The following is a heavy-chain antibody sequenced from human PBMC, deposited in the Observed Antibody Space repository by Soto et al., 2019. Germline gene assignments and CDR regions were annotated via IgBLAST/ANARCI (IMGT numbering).Heavy chain of an antibody. CDR3: AHSTVTTGDLDY. Sequence: PGGSLRLSCAASGFTFSSYAMSWVRQAPGKGLEWVSAISGSGGSTYYADSVKSRLTITKDTSKNQVVLTMTNMDPVDTATYYCAHSTVTTGDLDYWGQGTLVTVSS. CDR2: ISGSGGST. D-gene: IGHD4-17*01. V-gene: IGHV3-23*01. J-gene: IGHJ4*02. CDR1: GFTFSSYA.